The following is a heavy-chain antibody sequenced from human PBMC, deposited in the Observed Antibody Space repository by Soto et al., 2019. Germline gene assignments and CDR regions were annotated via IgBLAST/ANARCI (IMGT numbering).Heavy chain of an antibody. CDR3: ARGRYDYYYYYGMDV. J-gene: IGHJ6*02. V-gene: IGHV1-8*01. CDR2: MNPNSGNT. CDR1: GYTFTSYD. D-gene: IGHD3-3*01. Sequence: ASVKVSCKASGYTFTSYDINWVRQATGQGLEWMGWMNPNSGNTGYAQKFQGRVTMTRNTSISTAYMELSSLRSEDTAVYYCARGRYDYYYYYGMDVWGQGTTVTVSS.